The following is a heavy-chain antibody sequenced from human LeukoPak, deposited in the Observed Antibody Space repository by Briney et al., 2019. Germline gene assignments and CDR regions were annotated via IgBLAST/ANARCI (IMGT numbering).Heavy chain of an antibody. J-gene: IGHJ3*02. V-gene: IGHV4-31*03. CDR3: AREPMGEYMVATYNGPDAFDI. Sequence: SETLSLTCTVSGGSISSGGYYWSWIRQHPGKGLEWIGYIYYSGSTYYNPSLKSRVTISVDTSKNQFSLKLSSVTAADTAVYYCAREPMGEYMVATYNGPDAFDIWGQGTMVTVSS. CDR2: IYYSGST. CDR1: GGSISSGGYY. D-gene: IGHD5-12*01.